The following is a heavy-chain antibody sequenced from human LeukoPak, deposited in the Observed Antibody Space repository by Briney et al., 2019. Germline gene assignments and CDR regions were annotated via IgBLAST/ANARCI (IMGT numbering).Heavy chain of an antibody. CDR1: GGAFRGYY. J-gene: IGHJ3*02. D-gene: IGHD3-10*01. CDR3: ARGLGVRGPPRTAFDI. CDR2: IKHSGST. Sequence: SETLSLTCAISGGAFRGYYWSWIRQPPGKGLEWIGEIKHSGSTNYNPSLKSRVTISVDTSKNQFSLKLSSVTAADTAVYYCARGLGVRGPPRTAFDIWGQGTMVTVSS. V-gene: IGHV4-34*01.